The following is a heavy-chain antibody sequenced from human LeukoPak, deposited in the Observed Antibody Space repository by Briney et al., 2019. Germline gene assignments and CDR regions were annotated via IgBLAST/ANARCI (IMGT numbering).Heavy chain of an antibody. D-gene: IGHD2-15*01. J-gene: IGHJ4*02. Sequence: GGSLRLSCAASGFTFSNYWMTWVRQAPGKGLEWVANIKPDGSEKYYVDSVKGRFTISRDNAKDSLYLQLNSLRAEDTAVYYCVRRTSCSGDSCNYRGDYWGQGTLVTVSS. CDR3: VRRTSCSGDSCNYRGDY. CDR2: IKPDGSEK. CDR1: GFTFSNYW. V-gene: IGHV3-7*05.